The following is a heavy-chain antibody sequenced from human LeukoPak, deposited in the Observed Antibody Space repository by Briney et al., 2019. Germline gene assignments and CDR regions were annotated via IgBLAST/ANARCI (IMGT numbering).Heavy chain of an antibody. CDR1: GGTFSSYA. CDR2: IIPIFGTA. V-gene: IGHV1-69*05. D-gene: IGHD2-2*01. Sequence: SVKVSCKASGGTFSSYAISWVRQAPGQGLEWMGGIIPIFGTANYAQKFQGRVTITTDESTSTAYMELSGLRSEDTAVYYCATRYCSSTSCPNPAPSCFQHWGQGTLVTVSS. CDR3: ATRYCSSTSCPNPAPSCFQH. J-gene: IGHJ1*01.